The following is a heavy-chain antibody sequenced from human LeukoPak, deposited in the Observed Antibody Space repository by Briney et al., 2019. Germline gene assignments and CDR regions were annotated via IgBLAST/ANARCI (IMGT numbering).Heavy chain of an antibody. J-gene: IGHJ6*03. CDR2: IYYSGST. CDR3: ARTTEGGYTYGYFYYYMDV. V-gene: IGHV4-61*01. CDR1: GYSISSGYY. D-gene: IGHD5-18*01. Sequence: SETLSLTCTVSGYSISSGYYWSWIRQPPGKGLEWIGYIYYSGSTNYNPSLKSRVTISVDTSKNQFSLKLTSVTAADTAVYYCARTTEGGYTYGYFYYYMDVWGKGTTVTIPS.